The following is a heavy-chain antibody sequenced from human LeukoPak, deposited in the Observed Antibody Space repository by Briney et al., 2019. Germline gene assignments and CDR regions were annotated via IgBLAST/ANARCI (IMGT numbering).Heavy chain of an antibody. CDR2: IYYSGST. V-gene: IGHV4-39*07. D-gene: IGHD6-6*01. J-gene: IGHJ4*02. CDR3: AREDSSSAARDFDY. CDR1: GGSISSSSYY. Sequence: PSETLSLTCTVSGGSISSSSYYWGWIRQPPGKGLEWIGSIYYSGSTYYNPSLKSRVTISVDTSKNQFSLKLSSVTAADTAVYYCAREDSSSAARDFDYWGQGTLVTVSS.